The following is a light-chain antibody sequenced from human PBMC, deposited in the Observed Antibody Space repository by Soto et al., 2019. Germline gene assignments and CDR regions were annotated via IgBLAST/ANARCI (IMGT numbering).Light chain of an antibody. Sequence: QSVLTQPASVSGSPGQSITISCTGTSSDVGGYNSVSWYQQHPGKAPKLMIYEVSNRPSGVSNRFSGSKSGYTASLTISELQAEDEADYYCTSFTSSSTWVFGGGTKVTVL. CDR2: EVS. CDR1: SSDVGGYNS. J-gene: IGLJ3*02. V-gene: IGLV2-14*01. CDR3: TSFTSSSTWV.